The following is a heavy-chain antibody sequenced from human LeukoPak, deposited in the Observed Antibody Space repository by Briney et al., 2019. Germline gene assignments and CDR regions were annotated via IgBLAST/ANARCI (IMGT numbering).Heavy chain of an antibody. V-gene: IGHV4-59*12. CDR2: IYHSGST. D-gene: IGHD5-24*01. Sequence: SETLSLTCTVSGASISSWYWSWIRQPPGKGLEWIGYIYHSGSTYYNPSLKSRVTISVDRSKNQFSLKLSSVTAADTAVYYCARESGDGYNFNYFDYWGQGTLVTVSS. J-gene: IGHJ4*02. CDR3: ARESGDGYNFNYFDY. CDR1: GASISSWY.